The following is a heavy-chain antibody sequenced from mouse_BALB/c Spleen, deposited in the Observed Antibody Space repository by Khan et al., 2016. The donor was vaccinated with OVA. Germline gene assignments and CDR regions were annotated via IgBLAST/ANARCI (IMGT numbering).Heavy chain of an antibody. CDR3: ARGHFYGSSYDYWYFDV. J-gene: IGHJ1*01. V-gene: IGHV5-6-5*01. CDR1: GFTFSSYA. D-gene: IGHD1-1*01. CDR2: INSGGSI. Sequence: EVQLLETGGGLVKPGGSLKLSCAASGFTFSSYAMSWVRQTPEKRLEWVASINSGGSIYYSDSVRGRFTISRDNARNILYLQMSSLKSEDTAMYYCARGHFYGSSYDYWYFDVWGAGTTVTVSS.